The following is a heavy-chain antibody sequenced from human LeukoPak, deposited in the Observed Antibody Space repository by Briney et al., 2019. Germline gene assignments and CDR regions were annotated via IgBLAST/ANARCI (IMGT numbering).Heavy chain of an antibody. CDR2: IKQDGSEK. D-gene: IGHD6-13*01. CDR3: ARDRVAAGFYY. CDR1: GFTFSGYR. Sequence: PGGSLRLSCAAPGFTFSGYRMSWVPPAPGKGREWGANIKQDGSEKYYVDSVKGRFTISRDNAKNSLYLQMNSLRAEDTAVYYCARDRVAAGFYYWGQGTLVTVSS. V-gene: IGHV3-7*03. J-gene: IGHJ4*02.